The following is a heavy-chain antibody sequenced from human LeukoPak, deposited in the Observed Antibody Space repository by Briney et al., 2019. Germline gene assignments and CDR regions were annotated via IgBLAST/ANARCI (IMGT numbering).Heavy chain of an antibody. CDR2: MNPNSGNT. Sequence: ASVKVSCKASGYTFTSYDINWLRQATGQGLEWMGWMNPNSGNTGYAQKFQGRVTITRNTSISTAYMELSSLRSEDTAVYYCARAGPLPRRVPAATRFGRGYYMDVWGKGTTVTVSS. CDR1: GYTFTSYD. V-gene: IGHV1-8*03. J-gene: IGHJ6*03. CDR3: ARAGPLPRRVPAATRFGRGYYMDV. D-gene: IGHD2-2*01.